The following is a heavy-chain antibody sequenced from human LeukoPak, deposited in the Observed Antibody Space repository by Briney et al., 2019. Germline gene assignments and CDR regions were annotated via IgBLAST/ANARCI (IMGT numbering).Heavy chain of an antibody. J-gene: IGHJ4*02. V-gene: IGHV3-30-3*01. CDR2: ISYDGSNK. D-gene: IGHD2/OR15-2a*01. Sequence: GSLRLSCAASGFTFSSYAMHWVRQAPGKGLEWVAVISYDGSNKYYADSVKGRFTISRDNSKNTLYLQMNSLRAEDTAVYYCARERVIAREYDGYWGQGTLDTVSS. CDR1: GFTFSSYA. CDR3: ARERVIAREYDGY.